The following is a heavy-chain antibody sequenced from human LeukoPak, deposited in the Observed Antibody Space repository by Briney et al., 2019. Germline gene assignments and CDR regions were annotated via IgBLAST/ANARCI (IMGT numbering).Heavy chain of an antibody. J-gene: IGHJ6*02. CDR2: IYSGGST. Sequence: PGGSLRLSCAVSGFAFSSHAMSWVRQAPGKGLEWVSVIYSGGSTYYADSVKGRFTISRDNSKNTLYLQMNSLRAEDTAVYYCARGRVVRGVFYYYYGMDVWGQGTTVTISS. D-gene: IGHD3-10*01. CDR3: ARGRVVRGVFYYYYGMDV. CDR1: GFAFSSHA. V-gene: IGHV3-53*01.